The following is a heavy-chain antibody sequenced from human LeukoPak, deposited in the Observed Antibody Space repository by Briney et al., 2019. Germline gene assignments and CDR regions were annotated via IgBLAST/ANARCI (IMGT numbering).Heavy chain of an antibody. J-gene: IGHJ4*02. CDR1: GFTFNTYA. CDR2: ISGNSDRT. CDR3: SRNSGTYYRPLCY. Sequence: GGSLRLSCAASGFTFNTYAMTWVRQAPGKGLEWVSDISGNSDRTNYADSVKGRFTISRDNSKNTLYLQLNSLRAGDTAVYYCSRNSGTYYRPLCYWGQGILVTVSS. V-gene: IGHV3-23*01. D-gene: IGHD1-26*01.